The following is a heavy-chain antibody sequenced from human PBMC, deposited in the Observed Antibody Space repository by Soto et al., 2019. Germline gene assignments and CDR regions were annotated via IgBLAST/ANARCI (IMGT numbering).Heavy chain of an antibody. D-gene: IGHD6-19*01. CDR2: INHSGST. CDR1: GGSFSGYY. CDR3: ARDSSGWGAFDI. Sequence: SETLSLTCAVYGGSFSGYYWSWIRQPPGKGLEWIGEINHSGSTNYNPSLKSRVTISVDTSKNQFSLKLSSVTAADTAMYYCARDSSGWGAFDIWGQGTMVTVSS. V-gene: IGHV4-34*01. J-gene: IGHJ3*02.